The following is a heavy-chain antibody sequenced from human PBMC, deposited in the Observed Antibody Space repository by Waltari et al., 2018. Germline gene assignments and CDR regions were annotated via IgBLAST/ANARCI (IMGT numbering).Heavy chain of an antibody. CDR2: IYYSGST. CDR3: AKDRSLSSSWVFDI. D-gene: IGHD6-13*01. V-gene: IGHV4-59*01. J-gene: IGHJ3*02. CDR1: GGSISSYY. Sequence: QVQLQESGPGLVKPSETLSLTCPVSGGSISSYYWSWVRQPPGKGLEWIGYIYYSGSTNYNPSLKSRVTISVDTSKNQFSLKLSSVTAADTAVYYCAKDRSLSSSWVFDIWGQGTMVTVSS.